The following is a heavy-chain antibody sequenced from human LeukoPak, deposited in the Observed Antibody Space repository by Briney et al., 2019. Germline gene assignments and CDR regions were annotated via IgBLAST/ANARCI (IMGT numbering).Heavy chain of an antibody. CDR1: GFTFSSYW. J-gene: IGHJ4*02. CDR2: IKQDGSEK. CDR3: ARVDYYDSSGFDY. Sequence: AGGSLRLSCAASGFTFSSYWMSWVRQAPGKGLEWVANIKQDGSEKYYVDSVKGRFTISRDNAKNSLYLQMNSLRAEDTAVYYCARVDYYDSSGFDYWGQGTLVTVSS. V-gene: IGHV3-7*01. D-gene: IGHD3-22*01.